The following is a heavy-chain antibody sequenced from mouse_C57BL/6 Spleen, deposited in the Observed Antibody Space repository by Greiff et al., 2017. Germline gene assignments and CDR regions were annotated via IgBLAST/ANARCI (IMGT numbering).Heavy chain of an antibody. D-gene: IGHD2-1*01. Sequence: VQRVESGPGLVQPSQSLSITCTVSGFSLTSYGVHWVRQSPGKGLEWLGVIWRGGSTDYNAAFMSRLSITKDNSKNQVFFKMNSLQADDTAIYYCAKNGNYFFYAMDYWGQGTSVTVSS. CDR1: GFSLTSYG. V-gene: IGHV2-5*01. CDR2: IWRGGST. J-gene: IGHJ4*01. CDR3: AKNGNYFFYAMDY.